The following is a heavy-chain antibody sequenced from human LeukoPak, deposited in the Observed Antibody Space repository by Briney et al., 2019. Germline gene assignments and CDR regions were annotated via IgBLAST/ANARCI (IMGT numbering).Heavy chain of an antibody. J-gene: IGHJ4*02. V-gene: IGHV1-18*01. CDR1: GYTFTSSG. CDR2: ISAYKGNT. D-gene: IGHD4-17*01. CDR3: ARAPGYGDYPGHFDY. Sequence: ASVKVSCKASGYTFTSSGISWVRQAPGQGLEWMGWISAYKGNTNYAQKLQGRVTMTTDTSTSTAYMELRSLRSDDTAVYYCARAPGYGDYPGHFDYWGQGTLVTVSS.